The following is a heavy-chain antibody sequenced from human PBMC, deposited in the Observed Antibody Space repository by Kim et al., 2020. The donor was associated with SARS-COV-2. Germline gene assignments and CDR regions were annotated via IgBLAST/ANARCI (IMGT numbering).Heavy chain of an antibody. D-gene: IGHD6-19*01. J-gene: IGHJ4*02. V-gene: IGHV3-33*01. CDR3: AREGDDSSGWYDY. Sequence: YADSVKGRFTISRDNSKNTLYLQMNSLRAEDTAVYYCAREGDDSSGWYDYWGQGTLVTVSS.